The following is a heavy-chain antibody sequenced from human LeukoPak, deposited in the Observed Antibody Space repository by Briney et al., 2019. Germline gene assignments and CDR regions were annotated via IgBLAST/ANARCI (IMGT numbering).Heavy chain of an antibody. Sequence: PGGSLRLSCAASGFTFSSYAMSWVRQPPGKGLEWIGSIYYTGSTYYNPSLKSRVTISVDTSKNKFSLKLSSVTAADTAVYYCARHSRYGSGSFDYWGQGTLVTVSS. D-gene: IGHD3-10*01. CDR3: ARHSRYGSGSFDY. CDR2: IYYTGST. CDR1: GFTFSSYA. V-gene: IGHV4-39*01. J-gene: IGHJ4*02.